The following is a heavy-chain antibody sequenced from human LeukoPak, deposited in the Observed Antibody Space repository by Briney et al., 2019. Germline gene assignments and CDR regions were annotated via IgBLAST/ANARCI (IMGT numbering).Heavy chain of an antibody. D-gene: IGHD6-19*01. CDR3: AREVAGTPWIDY. Sequence: SETLSLTCTVSGYSISSGYYWDWIRPSPGKGLEWIGSIYHSGSTYYNPSMKSRVTISVDTSKNQFSLKLSSVTAADTAVYYCAREVAGTPWIDYWGQGTLVTVSS. CDR1: GYSISSGYY. J-gene: IGHJ4*02. V-gene: IGHV4-38-2*02. CDR2: IYHSGST.